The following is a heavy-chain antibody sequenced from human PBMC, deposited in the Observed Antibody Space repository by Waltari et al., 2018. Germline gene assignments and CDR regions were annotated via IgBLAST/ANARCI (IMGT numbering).Heavy chain of an antibody. CDR2: IYSGGST. CDR3: ARDAPRPLGSDAFDI. V-gene: IGHV3-53*02. CDR1: GSTVSSTY. J-gene: IGHJ3*02. D-gene: IGHD7-27*01. Sequence: DVQLVQTGGGLMQPGGSLGLSCVAPGSTVSSTYMSWGRHAPGKGLEWVSVIYSGGSTYYADSVKGRFTISRDNSKNTLYLQMNSLRAEDTAVYYCARDAPRPLGSDAFDIWGQGTMVTVSS.